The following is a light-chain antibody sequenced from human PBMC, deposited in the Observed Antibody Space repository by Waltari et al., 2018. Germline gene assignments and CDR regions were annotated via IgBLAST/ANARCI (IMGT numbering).Light chain of an antibody. V-gene: IGKV1-39*01. CDR3: QHGYGTPYS. CDR2: KAS. J-gene: IGKJ2*03. Sequence: DIQMTQSPSSLSASVGDRVTITCRASENVNNYLNWHQQKPGKAPKLLIYKASTLQSGVPSRFSGSGSGTDYTFTISSLQSEDVATYYCQHGYGTPYSFGQGTKVEIK. CDR1: ENVNNY.